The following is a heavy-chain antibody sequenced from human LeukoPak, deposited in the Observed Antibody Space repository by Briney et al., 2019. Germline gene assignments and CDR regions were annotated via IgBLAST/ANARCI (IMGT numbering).Heavy chain of an antibody. CDR2: INPASGGT. Sequence: ASVKVSCKASRRAFTAYYIHWVRQAPGQGPEWMGWINPASGGTKYTQKFQGRVTMTRDTSISTAYMELKGLRSDDTAVYYCARARTATYYDSSAPGSWGQGTLVTAS. J-gene: IGHJ5*02. CDR1: RRAFTAYY. CDR3: ARARTATYYDSSAPGS. V-gene: IGHV1-2*02. D-gene: IGHD3-22*01.